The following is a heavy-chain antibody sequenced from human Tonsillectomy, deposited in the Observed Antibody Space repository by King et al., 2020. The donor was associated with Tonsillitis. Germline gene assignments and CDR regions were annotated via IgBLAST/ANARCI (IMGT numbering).Heavy chain of an antibody. J-gene: IGHJ5*02. Sequence: QLVQSGPEVKKPGPSVKVSCKASGFIFTSSVMQWVRQARGQRLEWIGWIVVGSGNTNYAQRFQERVTITRDMSTSTACMELSSLRSEDTAVYYCAARNYYDSSGYYNWFDPWGQGTLVTVSS. CDR2: IVVGSGNT. CDR3: AARNYYDSSGYYNWFDP. CDR1: GFIFTSSV. V-gene: IGHV1-58*02. D-gene: IGHD3-22*01.